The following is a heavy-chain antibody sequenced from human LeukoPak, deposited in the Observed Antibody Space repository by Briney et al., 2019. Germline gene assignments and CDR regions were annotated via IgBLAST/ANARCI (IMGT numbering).Heavy chain of an antibody. Sequence: SETLSLTCAVPGGSISSGGYSWSWIRQPPGKGLEWIVYIYYTDSAYYNPSLKSRVTISVDTSKNQFSLKLTSVTAADTAVYYCARAWYYDSSGYYLFDYWGQGTLVTVSS. CDR1: GGSISSGGYS. J-gene: IGHJ4*02. V-gene: IGHV4-30-4*07. CDR2: IYYTDSA. D-gene: IGHD3-22*01. CDR3: ARAWYYDSSGYYLFDY.